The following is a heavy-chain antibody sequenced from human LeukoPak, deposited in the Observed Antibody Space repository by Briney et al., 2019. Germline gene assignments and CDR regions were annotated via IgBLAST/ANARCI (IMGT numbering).Heavy chain of an antibody. CDR2: ISYDGSNK. CDR3: ARGIVVVANDY. V-gene: IGHV3-30-3*01. D-gene: IGHD2-21*01. J-gene: IGHJ4*02. Sequence: PGGSLRLSCAASGFTFSSYAMHWVRQAPGKGLEWVAVISYDGSNKYYADSVKGRFTISGDNSKNTLYLQMNSLRAEDTAVYYCARGIVVVANDYWGQGTLVTVSS. CDR1: GFTFSSYA.